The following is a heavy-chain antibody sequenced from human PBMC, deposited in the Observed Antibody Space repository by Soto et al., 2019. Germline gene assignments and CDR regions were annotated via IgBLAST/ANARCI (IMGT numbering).Heavy chain of an antibody. V-gene: IGHV1-46*03. J-gene: IGHJ6*03. D-gene: IGHD2-2*01. CDR3: ARSPIVVVPAAAHNKIMSYYYMDV. Sequence: ASVKVSCKASGYTFTSYYMHWVRQAPGQGLEWMGIINPSGGSTSYAQKFQGRVTMTRDTSTSTVYMELSSLRSEDTAVYYCARSPIVVVPAAAHNKIMSYYYMDVWGKGTTVTVSS. CDR1: GYTFTSYY. CDR2: INPSGGST.